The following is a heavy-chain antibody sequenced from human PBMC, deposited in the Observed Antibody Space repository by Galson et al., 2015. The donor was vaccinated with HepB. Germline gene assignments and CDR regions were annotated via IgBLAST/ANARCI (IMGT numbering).Heavy chain of an antibody. CDR1: GYTFTSYA. CDR3: ARERRRAAAGTINWFDP. J-gene: IGHJ5*02. CDR2: INAGNGNT. V-gene: IGHV1-3*01. D-gene: IGHD6-13*01. Sequence: SVKVSCKASGYTFTSYAMHWVRQAPGQRLEWMGWINAGNGNTKYSQKFQGRVTITRDTSASTAYMELSSMRSEDTAVYYCARERRRAAAGTINWFDPWGQGTLVTVSS.